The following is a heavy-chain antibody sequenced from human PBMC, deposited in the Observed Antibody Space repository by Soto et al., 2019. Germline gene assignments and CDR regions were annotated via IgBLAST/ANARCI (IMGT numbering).Heavy chain of an antibody. CDR1: GFSLSNARMG. CDR3: ARMPPTFSASFDY. J-gene: IGHJ4*02. V-gene: IGHV2-26*01. Sequence: GSGPTLVNPTETLTLTCTVSGFSLSNARMGVSWIRQPPGKALEWLAHIFSNDEKSYSPSLKSRLTISKEISESQVVLTMTNVDPVDSATYYYARMPPTFSASFDYWGQGTPVTVSS. D-gene: IGHD3-16*01. CDR2: IFSNDEK.